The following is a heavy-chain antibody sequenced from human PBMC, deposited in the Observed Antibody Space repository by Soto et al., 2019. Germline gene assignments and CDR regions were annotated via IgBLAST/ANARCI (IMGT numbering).Heavy chain of an antibody. J-gene: IGHJ4*02. V-gene: IGHV2-5*02. CDR3: AHRSRGYAYYFDQ. CDR2: IFWDDDK. CDR1: GFSLSTRGVG. Sequence: QITLKESGPTLAKPTQTLTLTCSFSGFSLSTRGVGVGWIRQPPGKALEGLALIFWDDDKWYSPSLRSRLTITEDTSKNQVVLIMTNMDPVDTATYYCAHRSRGYAYYFDQWGQGTLVTVSS. D-gene: IGHD5-12*01.